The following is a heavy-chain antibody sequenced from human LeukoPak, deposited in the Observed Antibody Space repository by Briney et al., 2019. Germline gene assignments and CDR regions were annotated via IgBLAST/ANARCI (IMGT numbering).Heavy chain of an antibody. V-gene: IGHV1-69*01. CDR2: IIPIFGTA. J-gene: IGHJ5*02. CDR3: ARANMVRGVGSFFDRNWFDP. Sequence: GSSVKVSCKASGGTFSNYAISWVRQAPGQGLECMGGIIPIFGTANYAQKFQGRVTITADESTSTAYMELSSLRSEDTAVYYCARANMVRGVGSFFDRNWFDPWGQGTLVTVSS. D-gene: IGHD3-10*01. CDR1: GGTFSNYA.